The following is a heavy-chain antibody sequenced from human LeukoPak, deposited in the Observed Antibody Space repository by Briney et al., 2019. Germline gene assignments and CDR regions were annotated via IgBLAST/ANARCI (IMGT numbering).Heavy chain of an antibody. D-gene: IGHD3-22*01. J-gene: IGHJ3*02. CDR1: GGSISSYY. CDR3: AREEMIVGHHDAFDI. V-gene: IGHV4-59*13. Sequence: ESSETLSLTCTVSGGSISSYYWSWIRQPPGKGLEWIGNIYYSGSTNYNPSLKSRVTISVDTSKNQFSLKLSSVTAADTAVYYCAREEMIVGHHDAFDIWGQGTMVTVSS. CDR2: IYYSGST.